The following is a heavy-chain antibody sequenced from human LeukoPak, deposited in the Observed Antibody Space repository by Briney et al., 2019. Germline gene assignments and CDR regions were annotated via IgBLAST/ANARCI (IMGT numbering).Heavy chain of an antibody. D-gene: IGHD2-8*01. CDR1: GDFISRYH. CDR2: IYYSGST. V-gene: IGHV4-59*13. CDR3: ARHRMVYAILDY. J-gene: IGHJ4*02. Sequence: SEPLSLTCTVSGDFISRYHWRWLRRPPGKGGEGIGYIYYSGSTNYNPSLKSRVTISVDTSKNQFSLKLSSVTTADTAVYYCARHRMVYAILDYWGQGTLVTVSS.